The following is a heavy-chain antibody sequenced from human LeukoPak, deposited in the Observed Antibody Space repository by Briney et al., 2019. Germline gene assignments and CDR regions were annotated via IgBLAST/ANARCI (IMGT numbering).Heavy chain of an antibody. CDR2: IHPKSGNT. Sequence: ASVKVSCKASGFSFYDNYQYLYWVRQAPGQGLESMGCIHPKSGNTEYPQKFQGRVTLTRDTSINTAYMELRDLTSDDTAVYFCARDGPSGTPESDYWGQGTLVTVSS. J-gene: IGHJ4*02. V-gene: IGHV1-2*02. CDR3: ARDGPSGTPESDY. CDR1: GFSFYDNYQY.